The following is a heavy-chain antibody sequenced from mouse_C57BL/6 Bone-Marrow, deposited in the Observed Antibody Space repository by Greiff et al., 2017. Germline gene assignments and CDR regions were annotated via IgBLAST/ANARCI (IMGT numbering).Heavy chain of an antibody. Sequence: DVMLVESGGGLVKPGGSLKLSCAASGFTFSDYGMHWVRQAPEKGLEWVAYISNGSSTIYYADTVKGRFTISRDNAKNTLFLQMTSLRSEDTAMYYCARPDGDYAMDYWGQGTSVTVSS. CDR3: ARPDGDYAMDY. V-gene: IGHV5-17*01. D-gene: IGHD1-1*02. CDR1: GFTFSDYG. CDR2: ISNGSSTI. J-gene: IGHJ4*01.